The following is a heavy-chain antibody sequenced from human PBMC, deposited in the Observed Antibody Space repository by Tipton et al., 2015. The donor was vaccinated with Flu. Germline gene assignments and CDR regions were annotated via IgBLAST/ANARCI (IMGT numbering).Heavy chain of an antibody. V-gene: IGHV4-59*01. D-gene: IGHD4-11*01. Sequence: TLSLTCTVPGGSISSYYWSWLRQPPGKGLEWIGYIYYSGSTNYNPSLKSRVTISVDTSKNQFSLQLNSVTAADTAVYYCASATTVTTSGMDVWGQGTTVTVSS. J-gene: IGHJ6*02. CDR3: ASATTVTTSGMDV. CDR2: IYYSGST. CDR1: GGSISSYY.